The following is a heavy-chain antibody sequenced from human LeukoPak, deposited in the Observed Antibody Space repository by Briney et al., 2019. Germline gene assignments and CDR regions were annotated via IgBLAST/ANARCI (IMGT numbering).Heavy chain of an antibody. V-gene: IGHV1-46*01. D-gene: IGHD3-3*01. CDR2: INPSGGST. Sequence: GASVKVSCKASGYTFTSYYMHWVRQAPGQGLEWMGIINPSGGSTSYAQKFQGRVTMTRDTSTSTVYIELSSLRSEDTAVYYCARAPSATTIFGVVTTDYWGQGTLVTVSS. CDR3: ARAPSATTIFGVVTTDY. J-gene: IGHJ4*02. CDR1: GYTFTSYY.